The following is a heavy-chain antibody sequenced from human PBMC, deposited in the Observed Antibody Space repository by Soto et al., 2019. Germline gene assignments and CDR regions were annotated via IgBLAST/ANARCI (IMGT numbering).Heavy chain of an antibody. J-gene: IGHJ4*02. Sequence: EVHLEESGGGLVQPGGSLRLSCAASGFSLSQYWMHWVRQVPGRGLEWVARLSSDGFGAAYADSVKGRFFISRDIARNTLSLQMNSLRADDTAVSYCARDLGGPDYWGRGTSVTVSS. V-gene: IGHV3-74*03. CDR1: GFSLSQYW. D-gene: IGHD3-16*01. CDR2: LSSDGFGA. CDR3: ARDLGGPDY.